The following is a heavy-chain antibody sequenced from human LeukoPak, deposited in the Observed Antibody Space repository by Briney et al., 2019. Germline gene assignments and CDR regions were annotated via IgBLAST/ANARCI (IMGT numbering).Heavy chain of an antibody. V-gene: IGHV4-4*02. Sequence: SETLSLTCAVSGGSISSSNWWSWVRQSPGKGLEWIGEIYHSGSTNYNLSLKSRATVSVDKSKNQFSLKLSSVTAADTAMYYCATRYSSGWFDQWGQGTLITVSS. CDR3: ATRYSSGWFDQ. CDR2: IYHSGST. D-gene: IGHD6-19*01. J-gene: IGHJ5*02. CDR1: GGSISSSNW.